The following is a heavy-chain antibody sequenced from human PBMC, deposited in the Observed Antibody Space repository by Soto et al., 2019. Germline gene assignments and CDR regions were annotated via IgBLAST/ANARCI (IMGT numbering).Heavy chain of an antibody. CDR2: IYSGGST. D-gene: IGHD5-18*01. CDR1: GFTVSSNY. Sequence: GGSLRLSCAASGFTVSSNYMSWVRQAPGKGLEWVSVIYSGGSTYYADSVKGRFTISRDNSKNTLYLQMNSLRAEDTAVYYCERDIEKWIQPYYYYYYMDVWGKGTTVTVSS. J-gene: IGHJ6*03. V-gene: IGHV3-66*01. CDR3: ERDIEKWIQPYYYYYYMDV.